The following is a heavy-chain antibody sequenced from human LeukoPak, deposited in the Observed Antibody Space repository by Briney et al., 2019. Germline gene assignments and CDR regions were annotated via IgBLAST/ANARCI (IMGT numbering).Heavy chain of an antibody. V-gene: IGHV1-2*02. CDR3: ASDDGIAVAVTIGLDLRYNYGMDV. D-gene: IGHD6-19*01. CDR2: MNTYSGGT. J-gene: IGHJ6*01. Sequence: GASVKLSCKASGYTFTGYYMHWGRQAPGPGLGWMGWMNTYSGGTNEAQKSQGRVTMTTDTPISTAYMELSRLRSDDTAGYYCASDDGIAVAVTIGLDLRYNYGMDVGRQGTTVTVSS. CDR1: GYTFTGYY.